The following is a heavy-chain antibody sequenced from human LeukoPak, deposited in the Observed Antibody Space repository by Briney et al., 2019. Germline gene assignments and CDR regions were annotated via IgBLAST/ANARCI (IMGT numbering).Heavy chain of an antibody. CDR1: GGSFSGYY. J-gene: IGHJ4*02. CDR3: ARGIQRNYYGSGSPFFV. D-gene: IGHD3-10*01. CDR2: INHSGST. Sequence: SETLSLTCAVYGGSFSGYYWSWIRQPPGKGLEWIGEINHSGSTNYNPSLKSRVTISVDTSKNQFSLKLSSVTAADTAMYYCARGIQRNYYGSGSPFFVWGQGTLVTVSS. V-gene: IGHV4-34*01.